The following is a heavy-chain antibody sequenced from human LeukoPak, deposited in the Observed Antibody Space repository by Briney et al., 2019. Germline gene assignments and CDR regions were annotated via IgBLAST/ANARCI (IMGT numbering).Heavy chain of an antibody. CDR1: GYTFTSYY. CDR2: INPSGGST. D-gene: IGHD1-14*01. CDR3: ARTIPAPDAFDI. V-gene: IGHV1-46*01. J-gene: IGHJ3*02. Sequence: ASVKVSCKASGYTFTSYYMHWVRQAPGQGLEWMGIINPSGGSTSYAQKFQGRVTMTRDMSTSTVYMELSSLRSEDTAVYYCARTIPAPDAFDIWGQGTMVTVSS.